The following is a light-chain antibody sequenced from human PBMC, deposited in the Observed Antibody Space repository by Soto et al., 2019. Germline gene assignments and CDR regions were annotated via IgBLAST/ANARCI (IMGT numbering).Light chain of an antibody. J-gene: IGLJ2*01. V-gene: IGLV2-14*01. Sequence: QSALPQPASVSGSPGQAITISCTGASGDVGGYDHVSWYQHHPDKAPKLLIYEVRNRPSGVSNRFSGSKSGNTASLTISGLQAEDEADYYCTSFTSTSSLVFGGGTKVTVL. CDR1: SGDVGGYDH. CDR3: TSFTSTSSLV. CDR2: EVR.